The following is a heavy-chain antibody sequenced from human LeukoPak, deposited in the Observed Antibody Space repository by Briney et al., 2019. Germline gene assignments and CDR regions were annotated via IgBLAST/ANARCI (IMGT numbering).Heavy chain of an antibody. D-gene: IGHD5-18*01. J-gene: IGHJ4*02. CDR2: VYDSEKT. CDR3: ATIKRGSIYGYFDF. V-gene: IGHV4-59*11. Sequence: SETLSLTCTVSGVSITSHYWSWIRQPPGKGLEWIGYVYDSEKTKDNLSFKSRSTLSADTSKNQFSLRLSSVTAEDTAVYYCATIKRGSIYGYFDFWGQGILVTVSS. CDR1: GVSITSHY.